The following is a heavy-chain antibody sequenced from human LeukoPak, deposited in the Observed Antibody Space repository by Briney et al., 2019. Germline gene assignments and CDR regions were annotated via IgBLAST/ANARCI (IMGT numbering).Heavy chain of an antibody. CDR2: INPSGGST. D-gene: IGHD6-19*01. V-gene: IGHV1-46*01. CDR1: GYTFTSYG. J-gene: IGHJ4*02. CDR3: ARGGSLAAAPHRYYFDY. Sequence: GASVKVSCKASGYTFTSYGISWVRQAPGQGLEWMRIINPSGGSTTYAQKFQGRVTMTRDTSTSTVYMELSSLRSEDTAVSYCARGGSLAAAPHRYYFDYWGQGTPVTVSS.